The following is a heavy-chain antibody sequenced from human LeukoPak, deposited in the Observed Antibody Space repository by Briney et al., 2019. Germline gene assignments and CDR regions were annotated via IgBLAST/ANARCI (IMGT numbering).Heavy chain of an antibody. CDR2: QYYSGSP. J-gene: IGHJ6*03. CDR1: GASLGSGTYY. Sequence: SETLSLTCSVSGASLGSGTYYWNWIRQPPGKGLEWIAYQYYSGSPIYNPSLRSRVTISVDTSRDQFSLKVTSVTAADTAIYYCARSSGGMYNYYYMDVWGKGTSVTVSS. V-gene: IGHV4-61*01. D-gene: IGHD1-26*01. CDR3: ARSSGGMYNYYYMDV.